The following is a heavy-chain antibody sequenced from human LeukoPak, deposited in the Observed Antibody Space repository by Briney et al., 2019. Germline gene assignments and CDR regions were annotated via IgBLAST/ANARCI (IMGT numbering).Heavy chain of an antibody. CDR3: ARGPMVRGVLTLGNFDY. CDR1: GYTFTGYY. D-gene: IGHD3-10*01. CDR2: INPNSGGT. V-gene: IGHV1-2*02. J-gene: IGHJ4*02. Sequence: ASVKVSCKASGYTFTGYYMHRVRQAPGQGLEWMGWINPNSGGTNYAQKFQGRVTMTRDTSISKAYMELSRLRSDDTAVYYCARGPMVRGVLTLGNFDYWGQGTLVSVSS.